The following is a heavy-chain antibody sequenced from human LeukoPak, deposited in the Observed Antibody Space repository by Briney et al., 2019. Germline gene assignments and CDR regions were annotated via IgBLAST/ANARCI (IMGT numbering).Heavy chain of an antibody. V-gene: IGHV3-64*04. Sequence: PGGSLRLSCSASGFTFSSYVMHWVRQAPGKGLEYVSAISSNGGITYYADSVKGRFTISRDNSKNTLSLQMNSLRTEDTAVYYCARDSAVTIFFSPLMDVWGQGTTVTVSS. CDR2: ISSNGGIT. J-gene: IGHJ6*02. D-gene: IGHD3-9*01. CDR1: GFTFSSYV. CDR3: ARDSAVTIFFSPLMDV.